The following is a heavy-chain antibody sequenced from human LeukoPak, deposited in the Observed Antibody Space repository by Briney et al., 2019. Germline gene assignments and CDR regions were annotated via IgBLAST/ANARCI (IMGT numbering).Heavy chain of an antibody. CDR1: GGSISSYY. J-gene: IGHJ4*02. V-gene: IGHV4-59*01. CDR3: ARDLHDSELGAEF. D-gene: IGHD1-26*01. Sequence: SETLSLTCTVSGGSISSYYWSWIRQPPGKGLEWIGYIYYSGSTNYNPSLKSRVTISVDTSKNQFSLKLSSVTAADTAVYYCARDLHDSELGAEFWGQGTLVIVSS. CDR2: IYYSGST.